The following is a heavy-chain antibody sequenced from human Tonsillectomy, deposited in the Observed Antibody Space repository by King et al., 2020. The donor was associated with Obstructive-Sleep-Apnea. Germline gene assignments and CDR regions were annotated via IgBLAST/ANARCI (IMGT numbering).Heavy chain of an antibody. Sequence: VQLVESGAEVKKPGESLKISCMGSGYNFTTYWIGWVRQMPGKGLEWMGIIYPGDSDTRYSPSFQGQVTISADKSISTAYLPWSSLKTSDTAMYYCAGMRTVFGLAVWGLGTTVTVSS. V-gene: IGHV5-51*01. CDR1: GYNFTTYW. CDR3: AGMRTVFGLAV. CDR2: IYPGDSDT. D-gene: IGHD4-17*01. J-gene: IGHJ6*02.